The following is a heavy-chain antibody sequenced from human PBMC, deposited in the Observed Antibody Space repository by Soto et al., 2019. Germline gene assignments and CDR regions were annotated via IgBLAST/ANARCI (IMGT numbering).Heavy chain of an antibody. CDR2: IYHSGST. J-gene: IGHJ4*01. V-gene: IGHV4-30-2*01. CDR3: ARGITTVTTFDY. Sequence: QLQLQESGSGLVKPSQTLSLTCAVSGGSISSGGYSCNWIRQPPGKGLEWIGYIYHSGSTYYNPSLKSRVTISVDRSKNQFSLKLSSVTAADTAVYYCARGITTVTTFDYWGPGTLVTVSS. CDR1: GGSISSGGYS. D-gene: IGHD4-17*01.